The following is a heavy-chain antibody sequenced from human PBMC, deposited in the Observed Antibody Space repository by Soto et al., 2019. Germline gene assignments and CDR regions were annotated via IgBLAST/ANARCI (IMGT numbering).Heavy chain of an antibody. CDR3: ARGRHYSEFDY. Sequence: ASVKVSCKAAGYTLTDYYFHWVRQAPGQGLEWMGWINPNTYGTTTYAQKFQGRVTLNRDTSTRTAYMELSSLRSDDTAVYYCARGRHYSEFDYWGQGTLVTVSS. J-gene: IGHJ4*02. CDR1: GYTLTDYY. CDR2: INPNTYGTT. V-gene: IGHV1-2*02. D-gene: IGHD2-21*01.